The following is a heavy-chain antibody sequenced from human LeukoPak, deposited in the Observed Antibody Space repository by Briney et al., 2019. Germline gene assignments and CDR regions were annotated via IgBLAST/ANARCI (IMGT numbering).Heavy chain of an antibody. D-gene: IGHD1-26*01. CDR2: INWNGGST. CDR1: GFTFDDYG. CDR3: ARAGGAYYYYMDV. V-gene: IGHV3-20*04. J-gene: IGHJ6*03. Sequence: GGSLRLSCAASGFTFDDYGMSWVRQAPGKGLEWVSGINWNGGSTGYADSVKGRFSISRDNAKNSLYLQMNSLRAEDTALYYCARAGGAYYYYMDVWGKGTTVTVSS.